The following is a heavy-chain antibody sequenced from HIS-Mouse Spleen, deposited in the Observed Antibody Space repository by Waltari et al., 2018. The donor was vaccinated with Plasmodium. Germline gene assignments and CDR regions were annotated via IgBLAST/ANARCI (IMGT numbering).Heavy chain of an antibody. CDR1: GYSISSCYY. CDR3: ARQSYYGSGSYYNVG. Sequence: QVQLQESGPGLVKPSETLSLTCTVSGYSISSCYYWGWFRQPPGKGLEWIGSIYHSGSTYYNPSLKSRVTISVDTSKNQFSLKLSSVTAADTAVYYCARQSYYGSGSYYNVGWGQGTLVTVSS. D-gene: IGHD3-10*01. J-gene: IGHJ4*02. CDR2: IYHSGST. V-gene: IGHV4-38-2*02.